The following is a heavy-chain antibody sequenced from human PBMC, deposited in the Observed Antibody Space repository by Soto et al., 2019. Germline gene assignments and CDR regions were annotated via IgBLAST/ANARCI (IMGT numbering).Heavy chain of an antibody. Sequence: PGGSLRLSCAASGFTFSTYAMHWVRQAPGKGLEWVAVISYDGSNKYYADSVKGRFTISRDNSKNTLYLQMNSLRAEDTAVYYCARGDFGFCRGGSCYLSYWGQGTLVTSPQ. CDR1: GFTFSTYA. CDR3: ARGDFGFCRGGSCYLSY. CDR2: ISYDGSNK. V-gene: IGHV3-30-3*01. J-gene: IGHJ4*02. D-gene: IGHD2-15*01.